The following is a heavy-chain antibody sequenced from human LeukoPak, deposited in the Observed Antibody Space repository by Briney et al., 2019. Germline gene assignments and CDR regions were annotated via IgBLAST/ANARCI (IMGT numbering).Heavy chain of an antibody. CDR3: ARGRRFLEWLLYFDY. D-gene: IGHD3-3*01. J-gene: IGHJ4*02. V-gene: IGHV3-48*02. CDR2: ISSSSSTI. Sequence: GGSLRLSCRASGFVFSDYTMNWVRQAPGKGQEWVSYISSSSSTIYYADSVKGRFTISRDNAKNSLYLQMNSLRDEDTAVYYCARGRRFLEWLLYFDYWGQGTLVTVSS. CDR1: GFVFSDYT.